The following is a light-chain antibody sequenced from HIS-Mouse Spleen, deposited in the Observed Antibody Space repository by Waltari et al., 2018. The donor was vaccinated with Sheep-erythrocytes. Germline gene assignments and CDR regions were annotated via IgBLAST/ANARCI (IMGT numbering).Light chain of an antibody. J-gene: IGLJ3*02. CDR2: EVS. CDR3: CSYAGSSTPWV. V-gene: IGLV2-11*01. Sequence: QSALTQPRSVSGSPGQSVTISCTGTSSDVGGYNYVSWYQQHPGKAPKLMIYEVSKRPSGVSNRFSGSKSGNTASLTISGLQAEDEADYYCCSYAGSSTPWVFGGGTKLTVL. CDR1: SSDVGGYNY.